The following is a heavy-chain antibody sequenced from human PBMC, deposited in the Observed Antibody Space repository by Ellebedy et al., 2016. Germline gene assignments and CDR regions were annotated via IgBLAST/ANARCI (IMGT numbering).Heavy chain of an antibody. J-gene: IGHJ4*02. CDR1: GFSVSRNY. CDR3: ERTYFYGSGALY. CDR2: IYSDGTT. Sequence: GGSLRLXXAASGFSVSRNYMSWVRQAPGKGLEWVSVIYSDGTTYHADSVMGRFTISRDNSKNTLYLEMNNLRAEDTAVYYCERTYFYGSGALYWGQGTLVTVSS. D-gene: IGHD3-10*01. V-gene: IGHV3-53*01.